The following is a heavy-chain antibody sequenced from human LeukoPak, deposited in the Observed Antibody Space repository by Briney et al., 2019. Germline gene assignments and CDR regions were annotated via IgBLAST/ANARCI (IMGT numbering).Heavy chain of an antibody. V-gene: IGHV3-7*01. J-gene: IGHJ4*02. D-gene: IGHD6-13*01. Sequence: GGSLRLSCVGSGFTFSSHWMSWVRQAPGKGPEWVANIKQDGREKHYVDSVKGRFTISRDNAKSSLYLQMNSLRAEDTAVYYYTRDEAAATNWGQGTLVTVSS. CDR1: GFTFSSHW. CDR2: IKQDGREK. CDR3: TRDEAAATN.